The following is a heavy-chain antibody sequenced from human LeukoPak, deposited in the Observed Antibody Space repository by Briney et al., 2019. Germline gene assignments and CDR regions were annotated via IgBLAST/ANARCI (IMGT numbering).Heavy chain of an antibody. J-gene: IGHJ4*02. CDR1: GFTFSSYG. D-gene: IGHD3-10*01. CDR3: ARARGSYSFDY. V-gene: IGHV3-48*04. CDR2: ISSSGSST. Sequence: PGGSLRLSCAASGFTFSSYGMHWVRRAPGKGLEWVSYISSSGSSTYYADSVKGRFTISRDNAKNSLYLQMNSLRVEDTAVFYCARARGSYSFDYWGQGTLVTVSS.